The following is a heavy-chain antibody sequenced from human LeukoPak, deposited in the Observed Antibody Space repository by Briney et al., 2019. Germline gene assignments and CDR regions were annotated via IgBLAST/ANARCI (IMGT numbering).Heavy chain of an antibody. CDR3: ARGVYEFDY. Sequence: GGSLRLSCAASGFTFSSYWMSWVRQAPGKGLEWAANMKEDGGEKYYVDSVKGRFTISRDNVKNSLYLQMNSLRAEDTAVYYCARGVYEFDYWGQGTLVTASS. V-gene: IGHV3-7*01. CDR1: GFTFSSYW. CDR2: MKEDGGEK. D-gene: IGHD6-6*01. J-gene: IGHJ4*02.